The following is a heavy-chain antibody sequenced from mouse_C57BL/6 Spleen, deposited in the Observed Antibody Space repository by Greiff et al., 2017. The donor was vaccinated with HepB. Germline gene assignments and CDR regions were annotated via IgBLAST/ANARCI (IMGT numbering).Heavy chain of an antibody. CDR3: ARLDGYLFAY. J-gene: IGHJ3*01. CDR1: GFTFSDYG. Sequence: EVQLQQSGGGLVKPGGSLKLSCAASGFTFSDYGMHWVRQAPEKGLEWVAYISSGSSTIYYADTVKGRFTISRDNAKNTLFLQMTSLRSEDTAMYYCARLDGYLFAYWGQGTLVTVSA. CDR2: ISSGSSTI. D-gene: IGHD2-3*01. V-gene: IGHV5-17*01.